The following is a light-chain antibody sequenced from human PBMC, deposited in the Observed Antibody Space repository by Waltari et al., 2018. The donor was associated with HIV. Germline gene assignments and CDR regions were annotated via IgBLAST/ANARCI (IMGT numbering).Light chain of an antibody. Sequence: QSVLTQPPSASETPGQRVTISCSGSRSNIGSTYVYWYRHLPGTAPKLLIYRNNQRPSGVPDRFSGSKSGTSASLAISGLRSEDEADYYCAAWGDSLTSYVFGTGTKVTVL. J-gene: IGLJ1*01. CDR3: AAWGDSLTSYV. CDR2: RNN. CDR1: RSNIGSTY. V-gene: IGLV1-47*01.